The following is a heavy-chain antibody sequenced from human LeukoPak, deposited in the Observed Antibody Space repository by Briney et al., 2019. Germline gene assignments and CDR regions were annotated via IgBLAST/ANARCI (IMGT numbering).Heavy chain of an antibody. CDR1: GGSISISSYY. D-gene: IGHD6-13*01. Sequence: SETLSLTCTVSGGSISISSYYWSWIRQPPGKGLEWIGYIYHSGSTYYNPSLKSRVTISVDRSKNQFSLKLSSVTAADTAVYYCAIPSQYSSSLYAFDIWGQGTVVTVSS. CDR3: AIPSQYSSSLYAFDI. J-gene: IGHJ3*02. V-gene: IGHV4-30-2*01. CDR2: IYHSGST.